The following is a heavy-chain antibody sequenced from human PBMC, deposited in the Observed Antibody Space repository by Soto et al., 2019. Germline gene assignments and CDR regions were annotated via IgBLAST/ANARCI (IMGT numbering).Heavy chain of an antibody. Sequence: SETLSLTCAVSGGSFSDYYWSWIRQPPGKGLEWIGEISHIGSSNYNPSLKSRVTISLDTSRNQFSLKLRSVSAADTAVYYCARVLTTYYYYYYYMDVWGKGTTVTVSS. CDR3: ARVLTTYYYYYYYMDV. CDR1: GGSFSDYY. D-gene: IGHD4-4*01. V-gene: IGHV4-34*01. J-gene: IGHJ6*03. CDR2: ISHIGSS.